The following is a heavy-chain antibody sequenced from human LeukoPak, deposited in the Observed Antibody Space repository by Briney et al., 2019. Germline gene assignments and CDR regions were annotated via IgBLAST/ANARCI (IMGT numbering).Heavy chain of an antibody. CDR2: XSSSSITI. V-gene: IGHV3-48*02. Sequence: GXGLEGGSYXSSSSITIYYAHSVKGRFTISRDNAKNSLYLQMNSLRDEDTAVYYCARDVHSSNYYDSSGPGDYWGQGTLVTVSS. J-gene: IGHJ4*02. CDR3: ARDVHSSNYYDSSGPGDY. D-gene: IGHD3-22*01.